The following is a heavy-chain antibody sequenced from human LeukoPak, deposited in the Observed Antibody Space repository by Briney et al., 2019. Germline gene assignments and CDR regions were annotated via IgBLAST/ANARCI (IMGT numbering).Heavy chain of an antibody. CDR2: ISYDGSNK. V-gene: IGHV3-30*18. CDR3: AKDQGRYYGSGDY. CDR1: GFTFSSYG. Sequence: PGGSLRLSCAASGFTFSSYGMHWVRQAPGKGLEWVAVISYDGSNKYYADSVKGRFTISRDNSKNTLYLQMNSLRAEDTAVYYCAKDQGRYYGSGDYWGQGTLVTVSS. J-gene: IGHJ4*02. D-gene: IGHD3-10*01.